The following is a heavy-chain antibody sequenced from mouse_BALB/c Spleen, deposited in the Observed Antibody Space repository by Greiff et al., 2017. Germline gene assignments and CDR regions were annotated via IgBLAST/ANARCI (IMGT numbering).Heavy chain of an antibody. CDR3: ARSYDYAFAY. CDR1: GYTFISYW. J-gene: IGHJ3*01. CDR2: INPSTGYT. Sequence: QVQLKESGAELAKPGASVKMSCKASGYTFISYWMHWVKQRPGQGLEWIGYINPSTGYTEYNQKFKDKATLTADKSSSTAYMQLSSLTSEDSAVYYCARSYDYAFAYWGQGTLVTVSA. D-gene: IGHD2-4*01. V-gene: IGHV1-7*01.